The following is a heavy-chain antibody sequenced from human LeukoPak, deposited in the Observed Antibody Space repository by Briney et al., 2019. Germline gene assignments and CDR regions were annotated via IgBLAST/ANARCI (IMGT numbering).Heavy chain of an antibody. D-gene: IGHD6-13*01. V-gene: IGHV1-2*02. CDR1: GYTFTSYY. CDR3: ARTGSWTKNYNWFDP. J-gene: IGHJ5*02. Sequence: ASVKVSCKASGYTFTSYYMHWVRQAPGQGLEWMGWINPNSGGTNYAQKFQGRVTMTRDTSISTAYMELSRLRSDDTAVYYCARTGSWTKNYNWFDPWGQGTLVTVSS. CDR2: INPNSGGT.